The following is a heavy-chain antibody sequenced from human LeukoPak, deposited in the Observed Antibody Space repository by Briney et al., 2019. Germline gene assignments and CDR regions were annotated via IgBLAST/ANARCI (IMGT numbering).Heavy chain of an antibody. J-gene: IGHJ4*02. CDR3: ARARESRRHDILTGYYRWEVYFDY. D-gene: IGHD3-9*01. V-gene: IGHV3-48*03. CDR1: GFTFSSFE. CDR2: ISSSGSNI. Sequence: TGGSLRLSCAASGFTFSSFEMKWVRQAPGKGLEGGSYISSSGSNIYYADSVKGRFTISRDNAKNSMYLQMNSRSAEDTAVDYCARARESRRHDILTGYYRWEVYFDYWGQGTLVTVSS.